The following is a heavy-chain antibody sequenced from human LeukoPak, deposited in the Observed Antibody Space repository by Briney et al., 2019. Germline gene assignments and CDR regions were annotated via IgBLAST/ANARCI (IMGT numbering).Heavy chain of an antibody. CDR2: IYTSGST. CDR3: ARGGGSYLRFFDY. J-gene: IGHJ4*02. D-gene: IGHD1-26*01. Sequence: IPSETLSLTCTVSGDSISDYYWSWIRQPAGKGLEWIGRIYTSGSTNYNPSIKSRVTMSVDTSKNQFSLKLSSVTAADTAVYYCARGGGSYLRFFDYWGQGTLVTVSS. CDR1: GDSISDYY. V-gene: IGHV4-4*07.